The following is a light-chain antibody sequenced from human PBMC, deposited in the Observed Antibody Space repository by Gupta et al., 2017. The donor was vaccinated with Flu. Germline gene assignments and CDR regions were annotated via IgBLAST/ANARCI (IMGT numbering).Light chain of an antibody. V-gene: IGKV1-5*03. CDR3: QQYDHYAFT. CDR2: QAS. J-gene: IGKJ3*01. Sequence: QMTQSPSTLSASVGDRVTITCRASQRIISNRLAWFQQKPGKAPKLLIYQASTLQGGVPSRFSGSGSEAEFTLTISSLQPDDFATYYCQQYDHYAFTFGHGTKVYIK. CDR1: QRIISNR.